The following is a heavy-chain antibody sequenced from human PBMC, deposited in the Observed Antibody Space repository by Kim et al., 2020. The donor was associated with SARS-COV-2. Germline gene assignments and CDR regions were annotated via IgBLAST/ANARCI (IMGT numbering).Heavy chain of an antibody. V-gene: IGHV1-69*05. CDR1: GCTFGPYA. Sequence: SVKVSCKASGCTFGPYAIRWVRQAPGQGLEWMGWIIPIFGSPNYAQKFQGRVTIITDESTSTDYMELSSLTSEDTAVYFCVRGTVPFAAPYDFGVYIWG. D-gene: IGHD2-2*01. CDR3: VRGTVPFAAPYDFGVYI. CDR2: IIPIFGSP. J-gene: IGHJ6*01.